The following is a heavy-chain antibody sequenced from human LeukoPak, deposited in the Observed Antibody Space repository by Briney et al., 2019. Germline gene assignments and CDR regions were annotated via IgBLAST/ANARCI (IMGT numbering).Heavy chain of an antibody. V-gene: IGHV3-33*01. D-gene: IGHD3-10*01. CDR1: GFTFSSYG. Sequence: GGSLRLSCAASGFTFSSYGMHWVRQAPGKGLEWVAVIWYDGSNKYYADSVKGRFTISRDNSKNTLYLQMNSLRAEDTAVYYCARPLGGSGNYFDYWGQGTLVTVSS. CDR2: IWYDGSNK. J-gene: IGHJ4*02. CDR3: ARPLGGSGNYFDY.